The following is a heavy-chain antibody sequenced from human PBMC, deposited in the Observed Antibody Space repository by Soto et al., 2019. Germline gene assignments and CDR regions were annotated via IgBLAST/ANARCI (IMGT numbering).Heavy chain of an antibody. V-gene: IGHV3-30*18. D-gene: IGHD6-13*01. J-gene: IGHJ4*02. CDR1: GFTFSSYG. Sequence: PGGSLILSCAASGFTFSSYGMHWVRQAPGKGLEWVAVISYDGSNKYYADSVKGRFTISRDNSKNTLYLQMNSLRAEDTAVYYCAKERSSWYPVPTDYWGRGTLVTVSS. CDR2: ISYDGSNK. CDR3: AKERSSWYPVPTDY.